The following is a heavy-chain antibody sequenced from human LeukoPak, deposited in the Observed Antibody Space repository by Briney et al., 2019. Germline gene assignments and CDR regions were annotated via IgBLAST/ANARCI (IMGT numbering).Heavy chain of an antibody. J-gene: IGHJ4*02. V-gene: IGHV3-48*03. D-gene: IGHD3-16*01. CDR3: ARWGLGQTQFDY. CDR1: GFTFSSYE. CDR2: ISSSGSTI. Sequence: PGGSLRLSCAASGFTFSSYEMNWVRQAPGKGLEWVSYISSSGSTIYYADSVKGRFTISRDNAKNSLYLQMNSLRAEDTAVYYCARWGLGQTQFDYWGQGTLVTVSS.